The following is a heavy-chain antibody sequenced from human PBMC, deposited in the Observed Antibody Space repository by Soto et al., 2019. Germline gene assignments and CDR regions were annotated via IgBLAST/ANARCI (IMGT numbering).Heavy chain of an antibody. Sequence: ASVKVSCKASGYTFTSYYMHWVRQAPGQGLEWMRIINPSGGSTSYAQKFQGRVTMTRDTSTSTVYMELSSLRSEDTAVYYCARDVRITIFGVVIIPNHRDYGMDVWGQGTTVTVSS. J-gene: IGHJ6*02. D-gene: IGHD3-3*01. CDR1: GYTFTSYY. CDR3: ARDVRITIFGVVIIPNHRDYGMDV. V-gene: IGHV1-46*01. CDR2: INPSGGST.